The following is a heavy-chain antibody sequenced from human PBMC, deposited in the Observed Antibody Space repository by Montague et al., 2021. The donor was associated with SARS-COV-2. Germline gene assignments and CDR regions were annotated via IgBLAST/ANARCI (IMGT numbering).Heavy chain of an antibody. CDR1: AGAIVRRSYY. V-gene: IGHV4-39*07. D-gene: IGHD6-19*01. J-gene: IGHJ4*02. CDR3: ARVRQWLVPFDY. CDR2: IYYSWST. Sequence: SETLSLTCTVAAGAIVRRSYYGGWIRQPPGKGLEWIGSIYYSWSTYYNPSHKSRVTISVDTSKNQFSLKLNSVTAADTAVYYCARVRQWLVPFDYWGQGTLVTVSS.